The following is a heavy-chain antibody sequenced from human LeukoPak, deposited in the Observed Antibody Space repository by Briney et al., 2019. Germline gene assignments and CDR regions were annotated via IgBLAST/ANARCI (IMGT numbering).Heavy chain of an antibody. D-gene: IGHD3-9*01. CDR1: GFTVSSNY. V-gene: IGHV3-66*01. Sequence: GGSLRLSCAASGFTVSSNYMSWVRQAPGKGLEWVSVIYSGGSTYYADSVKGRFTISRDNSKNTLYLQMNSLRAEDTAVHYCARDRMTGWFFDYWGQGTLVTVSS. CDR3: ARDRMTGWFFDY. J-gene: IGHJ4*02. CDR2: IYSGGST.